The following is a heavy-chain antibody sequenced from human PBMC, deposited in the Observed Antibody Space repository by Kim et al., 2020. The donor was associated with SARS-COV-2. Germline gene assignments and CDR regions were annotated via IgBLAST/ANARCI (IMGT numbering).Heavy chain of an antibody. CDR3: ARFVSSGSALLYGMDV. V-gene: IGHV1-46*01. CDR1: GYTFTSYY. CDR2: INPSGGST. D-gene: IGHD3-22*01. Sequence: ASVKVSCKASGYTFTSYYMHWVRQAPGQGLEWMGIINPSGGSTSYAQKFQGRVTMTRDTSTSTVYMELSSLRSEDTAVYYCARFVSSGSALLYGMDVWGQGTTVTVSS. J-gene: IGHJ6*02.